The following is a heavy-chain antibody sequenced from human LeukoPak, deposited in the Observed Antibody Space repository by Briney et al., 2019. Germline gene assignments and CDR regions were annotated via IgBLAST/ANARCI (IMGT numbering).Heavy chain of an antibody. CDR3: ARGHKYSSSWPYYFDY. CDR1: GYSLTTYG. J-gene: IGHJ4*02. D-gene: IGHD6-13*01. V-gene: IGHV1-18*01. CDR2: ISAYNGHT. Sequence: ASVKVSCKASGYSLTTYGISWVRQAPGQGLEWMGWISAYNGHTTYAQKLQGSVTMTTDTSTSTAYMELRSLRSDDTAVYYCARGHKYSSSWPYYFDYWGQGTLVTVSS.